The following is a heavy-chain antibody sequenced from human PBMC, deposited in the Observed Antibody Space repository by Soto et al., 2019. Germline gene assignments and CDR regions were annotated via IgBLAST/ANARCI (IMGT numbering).Heavy chain of an antibody. Sequence: GASVQGSCQASGYTFTSYGRSWVRQAPGEGLEWRGWISAYNGNTNYAQKLQGRVTMTTDPSTSTAYMELRSRRSDDTAVYYCARDPTIAVAGEGMDGWGQGTTVTVS. CDR3: ARDPTIAVAGEGMDG. J-gene: IGHJ6*02. CDR1: GYTFTSYG. D-gene: IGHD6-19*01. CDR2: ISAYNGNT. V-gene: IGHV1-18*01.